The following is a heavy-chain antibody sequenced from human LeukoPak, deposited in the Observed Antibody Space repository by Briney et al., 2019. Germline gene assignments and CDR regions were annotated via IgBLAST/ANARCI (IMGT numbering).Heavy chain of an antibody. D-gene: IGHD5-24*01. V-gene: IGHV3-74*01. CDR3: ARGLGDGYNN. J-gene: IGHJ4*02. CDR1: GFAFNSSW. CDR2: INGDGDTT. Sequence: GGSLRLSCAASGFAFNSSWMQWVRQAPGKGLVWVSGINGDGDTTRYADSVKGRFTISRDNAKNTLYLQMNSLRVDDTAVYYCARGLGDGYNNWGQGTLVTVSS.